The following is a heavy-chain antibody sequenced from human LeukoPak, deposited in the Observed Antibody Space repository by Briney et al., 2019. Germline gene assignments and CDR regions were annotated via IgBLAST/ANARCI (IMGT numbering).Heavy chain of an antibody. CDR2: ISSSGSTI. CDR1: GFTFSSYG. Sequence: QPGGSLRLSCAASGFTFSSYGMSWVRQAPGKGLEWVSYISSSGSTIYYVDSVKGRFTISRDNAKNSLYLQMNSLRAEDTAVYYCAELGITMIGGVWGKGTTVTISS. CDR3: AELGITMIGGV. V-gene: IGHV3-48*04. J-gene: IGHJ6*04. D-gene: IGHD3-10*02.